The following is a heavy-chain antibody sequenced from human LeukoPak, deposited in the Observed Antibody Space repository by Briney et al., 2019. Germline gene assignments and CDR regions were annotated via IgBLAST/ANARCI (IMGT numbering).Heavy chain of an antibody. V-gene: IGHV3-23*01. CDR2: ISGSGGST. J-gene: IGHJ4*02. CDR3: AKDVYDILETNFDY. D-gene: IGHD3-9*01. Sequence: GGSLRLSCAASGFNFSSYAVSWHRQAPGKGLEWVSAISGSGGSTYYADSVKGRFTISRDNSKNTLYLQMNSLRAEDTAVYYCAKDVYDILETNFDYWGQGTLVTVSS. CDR1: GFNFSSYA.